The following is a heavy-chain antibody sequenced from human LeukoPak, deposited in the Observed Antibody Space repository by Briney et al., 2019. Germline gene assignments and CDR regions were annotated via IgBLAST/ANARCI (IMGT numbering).Heavy chain of an antibody. CDR2: IYRDGST. CDR3: ARGGGAFCGSDCHRNLDY. Sequence: GGSLRLSCAASGLTVGTDYMSWVRQAPGKGLEWVSVIYRDGSTYYTDSVKGRFTISRDNSDNTLYLQMNSLRAEDTAVYYCARGGGAFCGSDCHRNLDYWGQGTLVTVSS. CDR1: GLTVGTDY. V-gene: IGHV3-53*01. D-gene: IGHD2-21*02. J-gene: IGHJ4*02.